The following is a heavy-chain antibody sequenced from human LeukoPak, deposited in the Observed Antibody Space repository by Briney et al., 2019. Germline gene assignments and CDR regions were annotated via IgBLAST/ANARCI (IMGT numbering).Heavy chain of an antibody. Sequence: GGSLRLSCAASGFTFSNYAMGGVRQAPGKGLEWVSGISGSDSSTYSADSVKGRFTISRDDSQNTLYLHMNSLRAEDTAIYYCARVSALRSSGWFGVFDFWGQGTQVTVSS. CDR2: ISGSDSST. CDR3: ARVSALRSSGWFGVFDF. J-gene: IGHJ4*02. D-gene: IGHD6-19*01. V-gene: IGHV3-23*01. CDR1: GFTFSNYA.